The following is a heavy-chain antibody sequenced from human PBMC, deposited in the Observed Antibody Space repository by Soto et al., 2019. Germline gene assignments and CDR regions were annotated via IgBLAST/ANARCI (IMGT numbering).Heavy chain of an antibody. CDR2: ISGSGVST. V-gene: IGHV3-23*01. CDR3: AKAEGRSFDY. Sequence: PGGSLRPSCAAPGFTLSSYAMSWVRQAPGKWVEWVSAISGSGVSTYYADSVKGRFTIPRDNSKHTLYLQMSSLRAEDTAVYYCAKAEGRSFDYWGQGTLVTVS. J-gene: IGHJ4*02. CDR1: GFTLSSYA.